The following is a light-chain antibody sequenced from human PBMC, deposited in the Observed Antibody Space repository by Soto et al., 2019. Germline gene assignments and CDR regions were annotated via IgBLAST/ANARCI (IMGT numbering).Light chain of an antibody. CDR2: TAS. V-gene: IGKV1D-16*01. J-gene: IGKJ1*01. Sequence: DIQMTQSPSSVSASVGDRVTITCRASQDINKWLAWYQQKPGLAPNLVIYTASRLHGGGPSRFSGSASGTEFTLTVSSLQPDDFATYYCQHYNSYSEAFGQGTKV. CDR1: QDINKW. CDR3: QHYNSYSEA.